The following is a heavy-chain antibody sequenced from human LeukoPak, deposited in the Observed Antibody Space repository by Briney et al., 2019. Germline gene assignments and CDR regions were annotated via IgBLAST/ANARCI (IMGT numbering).Heavy chain of an antibody. D-gene: IGHD5-18*01. Sequence: PSETLSLTCTVSGGSISSYYWSWIRQPPGKGLEWIGYIYYSGSTNYNPSLKSRVTISVDTSKNQFSLELSSVTAADTAVYYCARADTAMAEPFDYWGQGTLVTVSS. V-gene: IGHV4-59*01. CDR2: IYYSGST. CDR3: ARADTAMAEPFDY. J-gene: IGHJ4*02. CDR1: GGSISSYY.